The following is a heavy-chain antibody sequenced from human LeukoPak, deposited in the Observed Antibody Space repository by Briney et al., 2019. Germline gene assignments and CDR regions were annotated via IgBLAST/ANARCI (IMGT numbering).Heavy chain of an antibody. CDR2: IYYSGST. CDR1: GYSISRGYY. J-gene: IGHJ5*02. D-gene: IGHD2-21*02. Sequence: SETLSLTCTVSGYSISRGYYWNWIRQPPGKGPEWIGSIYYSGSTYYNPSLKSRVTISVDTSKNQFSLRLSSVTAADTAVYYCARPAYCGGDCYDHNWFDPWGQGTLVTVSS. V-gene: IGHV4-38-2*02. CDR3: ARPAYCGGDCYDHNWFDP.